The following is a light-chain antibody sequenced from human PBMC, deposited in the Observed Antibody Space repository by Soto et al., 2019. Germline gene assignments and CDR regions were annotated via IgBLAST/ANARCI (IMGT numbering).Light chain of an antibody. CDR2: GAS. Sequence: EIVLAQSPGTLSLSPGESAALSCRASQTVSRFLAWYQQKPGQAPRLLIYGASSRATGIPDRLSGSGSGTDFTLTISRLEPEDFALYYCQQYGNSPYTFGQGTKLEIK. CDR3: QQYGNSPYT. V-gene: IGKV3-20*01. CDR1: QTVSRF. J-gene: IGKJ2*01.